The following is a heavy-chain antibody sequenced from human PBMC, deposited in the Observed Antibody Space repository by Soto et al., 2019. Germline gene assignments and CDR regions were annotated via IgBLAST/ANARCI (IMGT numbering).Heavy chain of an antibody. D-gene: IGHD3-10*01. Sequence: EVQLVESGGGLVQPGGSLRLSCAASGFTLSGRSMHWVRQAPGKGLVWVSGIDNAGTDLTYADSVKGRFTSSRDNAKNMLYLQMNSLGVEDTAVYYCARGWFGPDVWGKGTTVTVSS. V-gene: IGHV3-74*01. J-gene: IGHJ6*04. CDR1: GFTLSGRS. CDR3: ARGWFGPDV. CDR2: IDNAGTDL.